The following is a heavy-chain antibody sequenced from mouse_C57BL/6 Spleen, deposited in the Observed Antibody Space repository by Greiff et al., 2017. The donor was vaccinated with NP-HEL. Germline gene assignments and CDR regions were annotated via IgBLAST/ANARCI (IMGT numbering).Heavy chain of an antibody. V-gene: IGHV12-3*01. CDR2: ITHSGET. CDR3: AGDSSGYAMDY. D-gene: IGHD3-2*02. Sequence: VKLQESGPGLVKPSQSLFLTCSTTGFPITSGYYWFWIRQPPGKPLEWMGYITHSGETFYNPSLQSPISITRETSKNQFFLQLDSVSTVDTAVYYGAGDSSGYAMDYWGQGTSVTVSS. J-gene: IGHJ4*01. CDR1: GFPITSGYY.